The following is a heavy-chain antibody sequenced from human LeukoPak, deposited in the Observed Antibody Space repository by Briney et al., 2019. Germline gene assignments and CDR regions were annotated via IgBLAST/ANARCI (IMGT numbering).Heavy chain of an antibody. CDR1: GGFLRRFY. Sequence: SETLSLTCSVSGGFLRRFYWGWIPQPPGKGLEWIGYIYHSGSTKYNPSLKSRVTISVDSSRNQFSLNLSSVTAADTALYYCARLTPYYESLAMVADVWGKGTTVIVSS. J-gene: IGHJ6*04. D-gene: IGHD3-3*01. CDR3: ARLTPYYESLAMVADV. CDR2: IYHSGST. V-gene: IGHV4-59*01.